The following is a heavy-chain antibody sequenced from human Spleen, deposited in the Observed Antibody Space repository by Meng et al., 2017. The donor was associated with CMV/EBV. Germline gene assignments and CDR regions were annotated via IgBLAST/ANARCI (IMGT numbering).Heavy chain of an antibody. CDR3: ASHGSGEIGYYYDNMDV. CDR2: ISSNGDST. D-gene: IGHD3-3*01. J-gene: IGHJ6*02. V-gene: IGHV3-64*02. Sequence: GESLKISCVASGFRFSNYAMYWVRQPPGKGLEYVSGISSNGDSTYYADSVRGRFTISRDNSKNTLYLQTGSLGAEDMAVYYCASHGSGEIGYYYDNMDVWGQGTTVTVSS. CDR1: GFRFSNYA.